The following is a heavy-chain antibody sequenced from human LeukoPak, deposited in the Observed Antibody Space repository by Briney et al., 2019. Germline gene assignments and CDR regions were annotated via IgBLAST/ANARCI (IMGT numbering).Heavy chain of an antibody. Sequence: PSETLSLTCTVSGGSLSDYHWSWIRQPAGKGLEWIGRIFNSGGTSYTPSLRSRVTISMDKSKNQLSLKLSSVTAADTAVYYCGTSEVASTSYDFWGQGALVTVSS. CDR3: GTSEVASTSYDF. D-gene: IGHD2/OR15-2a*01. CDR1: GGSLSDYH. J-gene: IGHJ4*02. V-gene: IGHV4-4*07. CDR2: IFNSGGT.